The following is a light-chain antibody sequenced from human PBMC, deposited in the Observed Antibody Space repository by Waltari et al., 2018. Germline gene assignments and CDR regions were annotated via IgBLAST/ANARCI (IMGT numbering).Light chain of an antibody. CDR1: SLYHGAGYD. J-gene: IGLJ1*01. CDR2: GNS. V-gene: IGLV1-40*01. CDR3: QSYDSSLSAYV. Sequence: QSVLTQPPSVSGAPGQRVTIPCPGSSLYHGAGYDVHWYQQLPGTAPKVLIYGNSNRPSGVPDRFSGSKSGTSASLAITGLQAEDEADYYCQSYDSSLSAYVFGTGTKVSVL.